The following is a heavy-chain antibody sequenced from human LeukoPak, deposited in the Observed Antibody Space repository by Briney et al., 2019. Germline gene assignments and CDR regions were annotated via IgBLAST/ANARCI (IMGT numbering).Heavy chain of an antibody. V-gene: IGHV4-34*01. CDR3: ARDTSNWNYGPSTRNYYDSSGYPPFDY. J-gene: IGHJ4*02. D-gene: IGHD3-22*01. Sequence: SETLSLTCAVYGGSFSGYYWSWIRQPPGKGLEWIGEINHSGSTNYNPSLKSRVTISVDTSKNQFSLKLSSVTAADTAVYYCARDTSNWNYGPSTRNYYDSSGYPPFDYWGQGTLVTVSS. CDR1: GGSFSGYY. CDR2: INHSGST.